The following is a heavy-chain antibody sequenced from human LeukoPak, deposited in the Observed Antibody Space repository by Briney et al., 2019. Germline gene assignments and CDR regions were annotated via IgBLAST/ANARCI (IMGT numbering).Heavy chain of an antibody. V-gene: IGHV3-30*18. CDR1: GFTFSSYS. D-gene: IGHD4-17*01. CDR3: AKDFGDYEGY. Sequence: PGGSLRLSCAASGFTFSSYSMSWVRQAPGKGLEWVAVISYDGSNKYYADSVKGRFTISRDNSKNTLYLQMNSLRAEDTAMYYCAKDFGDYEGYWGQGNLVTVSS. CDR2: ISYDGSNK. J-gene: IGHJ4*02.